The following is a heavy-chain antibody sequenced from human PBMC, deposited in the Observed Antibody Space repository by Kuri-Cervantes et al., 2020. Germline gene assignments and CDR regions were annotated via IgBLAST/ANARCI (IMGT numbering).Heavy chain of an antibody. CDR1: GGSFSGYY. CDR3: SRGKTMWGSSRGYFDY. Sequence: GSLRLSCAVYGGSFSGYYWSWIRQPPGKGLEWIGEINHSGSTNYNPYLKSRVTISVDTSKNQFSLKLSSVTAADTAVDYCSRGKTMWGSSRGYFDYWGQGTLVTVSS. CDR2: INHSGST. J-gene: IGHJ4*02. V-gene: IGHV4-34*01. D-gene: IGHD6-6*01.